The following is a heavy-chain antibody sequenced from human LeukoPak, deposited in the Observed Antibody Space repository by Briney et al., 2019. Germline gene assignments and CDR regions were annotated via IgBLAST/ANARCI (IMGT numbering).Heavy chain of an antibody. J-gene: IGHJ4*02. CDR1: GFTFSDYY. Sequence: GGSLRLSCAASGFTFSDYYMSWIRQAPGKGLEWVSYISSSGSTIYYADSVKGRFTISRDNAKNSLYLQMNSLRAEDTAVYYCARDDYYDSSGYYWADWGQGTLVTVSS. V-gene: IGHV3-11*04. D-gene: IGHD3-22*01. CDR3: ARDDYYDSSGYYWAD. CDR2: ISSSGSTI.